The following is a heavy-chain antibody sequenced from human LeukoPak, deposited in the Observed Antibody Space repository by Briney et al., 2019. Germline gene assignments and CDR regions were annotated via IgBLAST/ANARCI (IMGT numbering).Heavy chain of an antibody. V-gene: IGHV3-33*01. CDR1: GFTFSSYG. J-gene: IGHJ4*02. D-gene: IGHD1-20*01. CDR3: ARDGNWKGFDY. Sequence: PGGSLRLSCAASGFTFSSYGMHWVRQAPGKGLEWVAVIWYDGSNKYYADSVKGRFTISRDNSKNTLYLQMNSLRAEDTAVYYCARDGNWKGFDYWGQGTLVTVSS. CDR2: IWYDGSNK.